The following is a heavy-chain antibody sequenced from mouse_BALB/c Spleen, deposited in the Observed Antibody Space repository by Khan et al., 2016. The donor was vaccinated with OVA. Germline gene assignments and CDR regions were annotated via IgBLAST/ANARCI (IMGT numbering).Heavy chain of an antibody. CDR1: GFTFSSFG. CDR3: TRSMISTWYFDV. V-gene: IGHV5-17*02. Sequence: EVELVESGGGLVQPGGSRKLSCAASGFTFSSFGMHWVRQAPEKGLEWVAYVSSGSATIYYADTVKGRFIISRDNPKNTLFLHMTSLRSEDTAMYYCTRSMISTWYFDVWGAGTTVTVSA. J-gene: IGHJ1*01. D-gene: IGHD2-4*01. CDR2: VSSGSATI.